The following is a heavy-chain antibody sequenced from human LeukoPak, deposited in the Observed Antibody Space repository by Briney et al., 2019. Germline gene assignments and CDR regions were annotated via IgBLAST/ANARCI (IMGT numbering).Heavy chain of an antibody. CDR1: GGSISSSSYY. CDR2: IYYSGST. J-gene: IGHJ5*02. CDR3: ARGKGSSQLRPLNWFDP. V-gene: IGHV4-39*07. Sequence: PSETLSLTCTVSGGSISSSSYYWGWLRQPPGKGLEWIGSIYYSGSTYYNPSLKSRVTISVDTSKNQFSLKLSSVTAADTAVYYCARGKGSSQLRPLNWFDPWGQGTLVTVSS. D-gene: IGHD6-13*01.